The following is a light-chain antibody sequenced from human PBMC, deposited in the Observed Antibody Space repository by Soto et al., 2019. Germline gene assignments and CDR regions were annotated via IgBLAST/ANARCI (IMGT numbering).Light chain of an antibody. V-gene: IGKV3-15*01. CDR2: YAS. Sequence: EIVMTQSPATLSVSPGERATLSCRASQRVSHNLAWYQQKPGQAPRLLIYYASTRATGIPARFSGSGSRTEFTLTISSLQSEDLAVYYCQQDNKWPLTVGGGTKVETK. J-gene: IGKJ4*01. CDR3: QQDNKWPLT. CDR1: QRVSHN.